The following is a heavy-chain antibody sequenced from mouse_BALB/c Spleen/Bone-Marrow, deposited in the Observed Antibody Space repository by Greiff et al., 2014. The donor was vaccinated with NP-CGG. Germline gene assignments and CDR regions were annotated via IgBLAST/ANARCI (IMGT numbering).Heavy chain of an antibody. V-gene: IGHV5-17*02. Sequence: EVKVEESGGGLVQPGGSRKLSCAASGFIFSSFGMHWVRQAPEKGLEWVAYISSGSSTIFYADTVKGRFTISRDNPKNTLFLQMTSLRSEDTAIYYCTRGGNWEDFDYWGQGTTLTVSS. D-gene: IGHD4-1*01. CDR3: TRGGNWEDFDY. CDR1: GFIFSSFG. J-gene: IGHJ2*01. CDR2: ISSGSSTI.